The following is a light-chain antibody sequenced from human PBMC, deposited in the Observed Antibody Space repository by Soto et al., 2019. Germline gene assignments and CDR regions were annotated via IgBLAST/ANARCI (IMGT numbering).Light chain of an antibody. V-gene: IGKV2D-29*01. Sequence: DIVMTQTPLSLSVTPGQPASISCKSSQSLLYSDGKTYLSWYLQKPGQPPHLLIYEVSNRFSGVPERFRGSGSGTDFTLRISRVEGEDFGVYYCMQRVQLPLTFGGGTTVEIK. CDR3: MQRVQLPLT. CDR1: QSLLYSDGKTY. CDR2: EVS. J-gene: IGKJ4*01.